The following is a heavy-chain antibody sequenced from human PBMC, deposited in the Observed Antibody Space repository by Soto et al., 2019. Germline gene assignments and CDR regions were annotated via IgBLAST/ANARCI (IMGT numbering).Heavy chain of an antibody. D-gene: IGHD6-19*01. Sequence: QVQLQESGPGLVKPSQTLSLTCTVSGGSISSGGYYWSWIRQHPGKGLEWIGYIYYSGSTYYNPSLKSRVTISVDTSKNQFSLKLSSVTAADTAVYYCARGGWDSSGGRSGVGAFDIWGQGTMVTVSS. V-gene: IGHV4-31*03. CDR2: IYYSGST. CDR1: GGSISSGGYY. CDR3: ARGGWDSSGGRSGVGAFDI. J-gene: IGHJ3*02.